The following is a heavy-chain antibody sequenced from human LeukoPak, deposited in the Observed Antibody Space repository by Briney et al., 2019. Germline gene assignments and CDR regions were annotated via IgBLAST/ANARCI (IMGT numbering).Heavy chain of an antibody. CDR2: IHDGGSA. V-gene: IGHV4-59*02. D-gene: IGHD5-12*01. CDR1: GASVSAYY. Sequence: SETLSLTCTVSGASVSAYYWTWIRQPPGKRLEWLGYIHDGGSANYNPSLNSRLTMSLDASKNQFSLKLSSVTAADTAVYYCARGLRGYSGYACFDYWGQGTLVTVSS. J-gene: IGHJ4*02. CDR3: ARGLRGYSGYACFDY.